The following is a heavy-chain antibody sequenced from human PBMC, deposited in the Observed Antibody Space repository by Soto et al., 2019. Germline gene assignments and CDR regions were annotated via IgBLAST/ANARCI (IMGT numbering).Heavy chain of an antibody. CDR3: ARALYGGTTTFDY. J-gene: IGHJ4*02. CDR1: GFTFSSHW. Sequence: EVQLVESGGGLVQSGGSLRLYCAASGFTFSSHWMSWVRQAPGKGLEWVANIIQDGSDKYYVDSVEGRFTISRDNAKNSLYLQMNSLRAEDTAVYYCARALYGGTTTFDYWGQGTLVTVSS. D-gene: IGHD2-2*02. CDR2: IIQDGSDK. V-gene: IGHV3-7*05.